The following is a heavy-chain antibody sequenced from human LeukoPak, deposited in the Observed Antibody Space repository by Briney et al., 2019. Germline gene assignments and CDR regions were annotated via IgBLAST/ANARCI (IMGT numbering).Heavy chain of an antibody. D-gene: IGHD3-3*01. CDR3: ARDYYDFWSGDAFDI. CDR1: GFTFSTYT. V-gene: IGHV3-21*01. J-gene: IGHJ3*02. Sequence: PGGSLRPSCAASGFTFSTYTMNWVRQAPGKGLEWVSSISSSSSYIYYADSVKGRFTISRDNAKNSLYLQMNSLRAEDTAVYYCARDYYDFWSGDAFDIWGQGTMVTVSS. CDR2: ISSSSSYI.